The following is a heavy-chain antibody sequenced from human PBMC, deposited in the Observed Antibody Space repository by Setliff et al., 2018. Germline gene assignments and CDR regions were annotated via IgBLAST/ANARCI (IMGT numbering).Heavy chain of an antibody. D-gene: IGHD1-1*01. V-gene: IGHV4-39*01. Sequence: PSETLSLTCTVSCDSITTGTYYWGWIRQPPGKGLEWIGRLHYRGTTYSNASLASRLTLSVDTAKNQSSLQLTSVTAADTAVYYCARTGTYRYFDYWGQRTRVTVSS. J-gene: IGHJ4*02. CDR1: CDSITTGTYY. CDR2: LHYRGTT. CDR3: ARTGTYRYFDY.